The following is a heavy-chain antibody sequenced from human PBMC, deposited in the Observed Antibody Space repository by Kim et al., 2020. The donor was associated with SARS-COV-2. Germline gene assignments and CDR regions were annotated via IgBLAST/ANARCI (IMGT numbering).Heavy chain of an antibody. CDR1: GGSISSSSYY. D-gene: IGHD3-22*01. J-gene: IGHJ4*02. V-gene: IGHV4-39*01. CDR3: ARQTRTYYYDSSAYSQFDY. CDR2: IYYSGST. Sequence: SETLSLTCTVSGGSISSSSYYWGWIRQPPGKGLQWIGSIYYSGSTYYNPSLKSRVTISVDTSKNQFSLKLSSVTAADTAVYYCARQTRTYYYDSSAYSQFDYWGQGTLVTVSS.